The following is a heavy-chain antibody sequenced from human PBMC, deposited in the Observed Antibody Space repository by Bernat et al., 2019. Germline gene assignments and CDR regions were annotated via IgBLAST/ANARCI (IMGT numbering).Heavy chain of an antibody. CDR1: GFTFSDYY. CDR2: ISSSGSTI. J-gene: IGHJ6*03. CDR3: AREKAQSPPRYYYYYYMDV. Sequence: QVQLVESGGGLVKPGGSLRLSCAASGFTFSDYYMSWIRQAPGKGLEWVSYISSSGSTIYYADSVKGRFTISGDNAKNSLYLQMNSLRAEDTAVYYCAREKAQSPPRYYYYYYMDVWGKGTTVTVSS. D-gene: IGHD4-11*01. V-gene: IGHV3-11*01.